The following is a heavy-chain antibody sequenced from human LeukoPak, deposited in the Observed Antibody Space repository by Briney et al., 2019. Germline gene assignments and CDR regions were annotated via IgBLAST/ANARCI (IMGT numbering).Heavy chain of an antibody. CDR2: IYYSGST. CDR3: AKGGGYYYGSGSYYDY. D-gene: IGHD3-10*01. V-gene: IGHV4-59*01. J-gene: IGHJ4*02. Sequence: KPSETLSLTCTVSGGSISSYYWSWIRQPPGKGLEWIGYIYYSGSTNYNPSLKSRVTISVDTSKNQFSLKLSSVTAADTAVYYCAKGGGYYYGSGSYYDYWGQGTLVTVSS. CDR1: GGSISSYY.